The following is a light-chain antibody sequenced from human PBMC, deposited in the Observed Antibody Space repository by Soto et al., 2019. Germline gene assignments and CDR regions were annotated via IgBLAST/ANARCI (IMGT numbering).Light chain of an antibody. V-gene: IGLV2-14*01. J-gene: IGLJ1*01. Sequence: QSALTQPASVSGSPGQSITISCTGTISDVGGYNYVSWYQQHPGKAPKLMIYEVSNRPSGVSHRFSGSKSGNTASLTISGLQAEDEADYYCSSYTSSSSSVFGAGTKVTVL. CDR2: EVS. CDR1: ISDVGGYNY. CDR3: SSYTSSSSSV.